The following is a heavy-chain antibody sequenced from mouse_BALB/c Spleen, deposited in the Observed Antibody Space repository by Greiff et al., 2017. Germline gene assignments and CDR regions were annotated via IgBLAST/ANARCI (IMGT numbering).Heavy chain of an antibody. D-gene: IGHD2-4*01. Sequence: QVQLQQSGAELAKPGASVKMSCKASGYTFTSYWMHWVKQRPGQGLEWIGYINPSTGYTEYNQKFKDKATLTADKSSSTAYMQLSSLTSEDSAVYYCAIYYDYDVYAMDYWGQGTSVTVSS. J-gene: IGHJ4*01. CDR3: AIYYDYDVYAMDY. CDR2: INPSTGYT. V-gene: IGHV1-7*01. CDR1: GYTFTSYW.